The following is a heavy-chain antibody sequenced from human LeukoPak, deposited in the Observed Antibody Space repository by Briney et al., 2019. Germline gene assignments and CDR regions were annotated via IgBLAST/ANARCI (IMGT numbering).Heavy chain of an antibody. CDR3: ARPVVPAAMVDYYYMDV. J-gene: IGHJ6*03. V-gene: IGHV4-39*01. Sequence: PSETLSLTCTVSGGSISSSSYYWGWIRQPPGKGLEWIGSIYYSGSTYYNPSLKSRVTISVDTSKNQFSLKLTSVTAADTAVYYCARPVVPAAMVDYYYMDVWGKGTTVIVSS. D-gene: IGHD2-2*01. CDR1: GGSISSSSYY. CDR2: IYYSGST.